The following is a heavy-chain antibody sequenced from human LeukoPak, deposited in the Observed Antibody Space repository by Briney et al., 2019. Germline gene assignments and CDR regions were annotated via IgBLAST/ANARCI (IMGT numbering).Heavy chain of an antibody. D-gene: IGHD3-10*01. J-gene: IGHJ4*02. CDR2: IYYSGST. CDR1: GGSISSGGYS. V-gene: IGHV4-30-2*05. CDR3: ARESVLTMVRGVISYYYYFDY. Sequence: SETLSLTCAVSGGSISSGGYSWSWIRQPPGKGLEWIGYIYYSGSTYYNPSLKSRVTISVDTSKNQFSLKLSSVTAADTAVYYCARESVLTMVRGVISYYYYFDYWGQGTLVTVSS.